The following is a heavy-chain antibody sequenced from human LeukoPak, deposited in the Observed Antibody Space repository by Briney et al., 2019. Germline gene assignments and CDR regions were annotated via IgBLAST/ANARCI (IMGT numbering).Heavy chain of an antibody. Sequence: GGSLRLSCAASGFTFSNHWMSWVRQAPGKGLEWVAKIKQEGSEKYYVDSVKGRFTISRESAKNSLYLQMNSLRAEDMAVYYCASLNRGYSGYDWIFDYWGQGTLVTVSS. CDR2: IKQEGSEK. J-gene: IGHJ4*02. V-gene: IGHV3-7*01. D-gene: IGHD5-12*01. CDR3: ASLNRGYSGYDWIFDY. CDR1: GFTFSNHW.